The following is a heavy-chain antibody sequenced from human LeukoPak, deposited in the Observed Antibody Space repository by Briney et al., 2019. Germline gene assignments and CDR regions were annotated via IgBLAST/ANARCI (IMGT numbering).Heavy chain of an antibody. J-gene: IGHJ4*01. CDR1: GGSISSYY. Sequence: SETLSLTCTVSGGSISSYYWSWIRQPPGKGLGWIGYIYYSGSTNYNPSLKSRVTVSVDTSKNQFSLKLSSVTAADTAVYYCARGDARGYSYGHFHFDHWGHGTLVTVSS. D-gene: IGHD5-18*01. CDR2: IYYSGST. V-gene: IGHV4-59*01. CDR3: ARGDARGYSYGHFHFDH.